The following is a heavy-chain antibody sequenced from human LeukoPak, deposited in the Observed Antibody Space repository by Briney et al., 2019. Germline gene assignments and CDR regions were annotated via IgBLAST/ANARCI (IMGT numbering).Heavy chain of an antibody. CDR1: GYTFTGYY. CDR3: ATLHSNYVNFDY. J-gene: IGHJ4*02. V-gene: IGHV1-2*02. Sequence: ASVKVSCKASGYTFTGYYMHWVRQAPGQGLEWMGWINPNSGGTNYAQKFQGRVTMTRDTSISTAYMELSRLRSDDTAVYYCATLHSNYVNFDYWGQGTLVTVSS. D-gene: IGHD4-11*01. CDR2: INPNSGGT.